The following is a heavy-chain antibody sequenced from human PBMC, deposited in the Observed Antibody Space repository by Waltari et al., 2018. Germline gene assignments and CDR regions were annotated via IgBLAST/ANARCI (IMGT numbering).Heavy chain of an antibody. CDR2: IKKDGGEE. V-gene: IGHV3-7*01. Sequence: EVQLVESGGGLVQPGGSLRLPCSATGFTLSDYWMSWVRQAPGKGPEGLANIKKDGGEEDYVDSVRGRFTISRDNAKNSLYLQMNSLRPEDTAVYYCARDQWFGFDIWGQGTMVTVSS. CDR3: ARDQWFGFDI. J-gene: IGHJ3*02. D-gene: IGHD3-22*01. CDR1: GFTLSDYW.